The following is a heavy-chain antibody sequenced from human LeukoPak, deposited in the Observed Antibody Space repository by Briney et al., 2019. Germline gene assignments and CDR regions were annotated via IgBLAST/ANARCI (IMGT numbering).Heavy chain of an antibody. CDR3: AKGFGGWIYYFDF. CDR2: ISGGGGSI. D-gene: IGHD6-19*01. J-gene: IGHJ4*02. Sequence: PGGSLRLSCAASGFTFSDYAMTWVRQAPGKGLEWVSAISGGGGSIYSADSVKGRFTISRDNPKNTLYLQVSSLRAEDTAIYYCAKGFGGWIYYFDFWGQGTLVTVSS. V-gene: IGHV3-23*01. CDR1: GFTFSDYA.